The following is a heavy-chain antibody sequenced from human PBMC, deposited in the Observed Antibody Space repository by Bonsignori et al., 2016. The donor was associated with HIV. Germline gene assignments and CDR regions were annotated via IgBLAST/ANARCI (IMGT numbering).Heavy chain of an antibody. D-gene: IGHD6-19*01. CDR3: VREPVGWLAFDV. J-gene: IGHJ3*01. CDR1: GDSIINNHW. CDR2: AFHAGNI. V-gene: IGHV4-4*02. Sequence: QVQLQESGPGLVKPSGTLSLTCVVSGDSIINNHWYHWVRQSPGKGLEWIAEAFHAGNINYNPSLKSRVTTSMDKSKNQISLTVTSVSAADTAVYYCVREPVGWLAFDVWGRGTVVSVSS.